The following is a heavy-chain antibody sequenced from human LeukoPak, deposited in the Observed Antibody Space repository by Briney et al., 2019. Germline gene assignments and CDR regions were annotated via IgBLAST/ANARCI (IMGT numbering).Heavy chain of an antibody. Sequence: GGSLRLSCAASGFTFNNYWMNWVRQAPGKGLEWVANIKQDGSEKYYVDSVKGRFTISRDNAKNSLYLQMNSLRAEDTAVYYCARDFGMRDYYDSSGYPLYDAFDIWGQGTMVTVSS. CDR1: GFTFNNYW. V-gene: IGHV3-7*01. CDR2: IKQDGSEK. D-gene: IGHD3-22*01. J-gene: IGHJ3*02. CDR3: ARDFGMRDYYDSSGYPLYDAFDI.